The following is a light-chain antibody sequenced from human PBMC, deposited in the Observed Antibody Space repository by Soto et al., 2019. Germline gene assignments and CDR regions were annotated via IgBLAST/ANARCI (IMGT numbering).Light chain of an antibody. J-gene: IGKJ1*01. V-gene: IGKV3-20*01. CDR3: QQYGYSFRA. CDR2: GAS. Sequence: EILLTQSPGTLSLSPGERATLSCRASQSVSSCYLSWYQLKPGQAPRLLIYGASSRATGIPDRFSGSGSGTDFTLTISRLEPEDFAVYYCQQYGYSFRAFGQGTKVEL. CDR1: QSVSSCY.